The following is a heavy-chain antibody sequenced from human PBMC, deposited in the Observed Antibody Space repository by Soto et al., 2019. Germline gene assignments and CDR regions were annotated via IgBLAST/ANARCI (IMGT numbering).Heavy chain of an antibody. CDR3: ARDLQYDILSVHDAFDI. V-gene: IGHV3-23*01. CDR2: ISGRGGST. Sequence: EVQLLESGGGLGQPGGSLRLSCATSGFTFSTDAMSWVRQAPGKGLEWVSGISGRGGSTYYADSVKGRFTISRDNCQNTPYLQMNSLRDEDTALYYCARDLQYDILSVHDAFDIWRQGTMVTVSS. J-gene: IGHJ3*02. CDR1: GFTFSTDA. D-gene: IGHD3-9*01.